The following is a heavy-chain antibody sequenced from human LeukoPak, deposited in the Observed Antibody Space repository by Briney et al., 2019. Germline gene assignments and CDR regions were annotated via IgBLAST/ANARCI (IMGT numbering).Heavy chain of an antibody. D-gene: IGHD6-19*01. CDR3: ARVIAVAGSARYYFDY. Sequence: SETLSLTCAVSGDSFSSHYWTWIRQPPGRGLEWIGYISYIGTTNYNPSLKSRVTISIDTSKNQFSLKLSSVTAADTAVYYCARVIAVAGSARYYFDYWGQGTLVTVSS. CDR2: ISYIGTT. J-gene: IGHJ4*02. CDR1: GDSFSSHY. V-gene: IGHV4-59*11.